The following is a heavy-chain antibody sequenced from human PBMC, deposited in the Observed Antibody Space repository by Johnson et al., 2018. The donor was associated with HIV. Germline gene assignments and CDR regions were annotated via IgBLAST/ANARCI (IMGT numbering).Heavy chain of an antibody. J-gene: IGHJ3*02. CDR3: AKDQGWFGEFMNAFDI. Sequence: QMHLVESGGGLVQPGGSLRLSCAASGFTFSSYGMHWVRQAPGKGLEWVAFIRYDGSNKYYADSVKGRFTISRDNSKNTLYLQMNSLRAEDTAVYYCAKDQGWFGEFMNAFDIWGQGTMVTVSS. D-gene: IGHD3-10*01. CDR1: GFTFSSYG. CDR2: IRYDGSNK. V-gene: IGHV3-30*02.